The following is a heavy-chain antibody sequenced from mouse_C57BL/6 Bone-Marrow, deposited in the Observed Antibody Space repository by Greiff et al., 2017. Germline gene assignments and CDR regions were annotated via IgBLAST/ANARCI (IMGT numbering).Heavy chain of an antibody. CDR2: ISGGGGNT. J-gene: IGHJ3*01. V-gene: IGHV5-9*01. CDR3: ARQRAD. Sequence: EVMLVASGGGLVKPGGSLKLSCAASGFTFSSYTMSWVRQTPEKRLEWVATISGGGGNTYYPDSVKGRFTISRDNAKSTLYLHMSSVRSEDTALYYCARQRADWGQGTLVTVSA. CDR1: GFTFSSYT.